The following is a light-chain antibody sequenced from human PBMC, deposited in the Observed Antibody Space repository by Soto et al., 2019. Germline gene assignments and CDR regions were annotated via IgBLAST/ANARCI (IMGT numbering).Light chain of an antibody. J-gene: IGKJ4*01. V-gene: IGKV3-11*01. CDR2: DVS. Sequence: EIVLTQSPATLSLSPGERATLSCRASQSVSSYLDWYQQKPGQAPRLLIYDVSNRATGTPARFSGSGSGTDFTLTISSLEPEDFAVYYCQHRSSWPLTFGGGTKVEIK. CDR3: QHRSSWPLT. CDR1: QSVSSY.